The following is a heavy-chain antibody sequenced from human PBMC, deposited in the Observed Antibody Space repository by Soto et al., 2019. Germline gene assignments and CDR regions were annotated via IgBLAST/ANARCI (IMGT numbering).Heavy chain of an antibody. V-gene: IGHV4-59*01. CDR1: GSSISSYD. D-gene: IGHD3-22*01. J-gene: IGHJ5*02. CDR2: IYYSGST. CDR3: GRDHYYDRSVYYYVPRFDP. Sequence: PSDPLSLTGSVSGSSISSYDWSWIRQPPGKGLEWMGSIYYSGSTNYNPSLKSPVTISVDTSKNQFSLKLSAVTAADTAEYYCGRDHYYDRSVYYYVPRFDPWGQGTLVTVSS.